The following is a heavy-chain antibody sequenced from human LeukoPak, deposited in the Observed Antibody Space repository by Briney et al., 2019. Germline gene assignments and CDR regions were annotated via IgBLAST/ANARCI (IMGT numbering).Heavy chain of an antibody. J-gene: IGHJ5*02. CDR2: INPNSGGR. V-gene: IGHV1-2*02. CDR3: ARAYMVRGVNRWFDP. D-gene: IGHD3-10*01. Sequence: GASVKVSCKASGYTFTDYYMHWVRQAPGQGLEWMGWINPNSGGRNYAQKFQGRVTMTRDTSISTAYMELSRLRSDDTAVYYCARAYMVRGVNRWFDPWGQGTLVTVSS. CDR1: GYTFTDYY.